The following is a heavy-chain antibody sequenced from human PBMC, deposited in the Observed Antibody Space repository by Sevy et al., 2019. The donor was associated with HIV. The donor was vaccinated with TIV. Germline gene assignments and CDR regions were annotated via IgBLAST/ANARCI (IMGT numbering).Heavy chain of an antibody. CDR3: ARVPPGIAVAGKVYYHGMDV. D-gene: IGHD6-19*01. CDR1: GLTFSSYT. J-gene: IGHJ6*02. CDR2: ISSSSTM. Sequence: GGSLRLSCAASGLTFSSYTMNWVRQAPGKGLEWVSYISSSSTMYYADSVKGRFTISRDNAKNSLYLQMNSLRDEDTAVYYCARVPPGIAVAGKVYYHGMDVWGQGTTVTVSS. V-gene: IGHV3-48*02.